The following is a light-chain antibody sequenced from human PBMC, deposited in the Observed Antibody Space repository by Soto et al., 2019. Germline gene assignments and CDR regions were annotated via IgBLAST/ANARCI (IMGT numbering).Light chain of an antibody. Sequence: QSVLTQPASVSGSPGQSITISCTGTSSDVGSFNYVSWYQQHPGKAPKLMIYDVTNRPSGASYRFSGSKSGNTASLTISGLQAEDEADYYCNSYTSSSTYVFGTGTQLTVL. J-gene: IGLJ1*01. V-gene: IGLV2-14*03. CDR1: SSDVGSFNY. CDR3: NSYTSSSTYV. CDR2: DVT.